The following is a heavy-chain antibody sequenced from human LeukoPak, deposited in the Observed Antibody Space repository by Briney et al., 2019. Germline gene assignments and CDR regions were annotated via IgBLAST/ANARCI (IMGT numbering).Heavy chain of an antibody. D-gene: IGHD5-18*01. CDR1: GFTFSSYA. CDR2: ISGIGGST. J-gene: IGHJ4*02. CDR3: AKTYTYGWNYFDY. V-gene: IGHV3-23*01. Sequence: GSLRLSCAASGFTFSSYAMSWVRQAPGKGLEWVSSISGIGGSTYYADSVKGRFTISRDNSKSTLYLQMNSLRAEDTAVYSCAKTYTYGWNYFDYWGQGTLVTVSS.